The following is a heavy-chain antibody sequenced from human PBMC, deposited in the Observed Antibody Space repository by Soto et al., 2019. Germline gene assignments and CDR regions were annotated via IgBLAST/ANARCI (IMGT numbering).Heavy chain of an antibody. Sequence: EVQLVESGGGLVKPGDSLRLACAASGFSVNDAWMNWVRQAPGEGLEWVGRIQSQADGGTTDYAASMKGRFIISRDDSQNSLFLQINSLETEDTGIYFCTTFYGSNYCGQGTLVTVSS. V-gene: IGHV3-15*07. CDR1: GFSVNDAW. D-gene: IGHD4-17*01. CDR2: IQSQADGGTT. CDR3: TTFYGSNY. J-gene: IGHJ4*02.